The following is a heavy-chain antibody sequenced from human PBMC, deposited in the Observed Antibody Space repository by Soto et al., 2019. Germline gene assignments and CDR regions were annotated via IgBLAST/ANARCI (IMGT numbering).Heavy chain of an antibody. CDR2: LSTTGATT. J-gene: IGHJ2*01. V-gene: IGHV3-23*01. CDR3: TKDLSSGYYWYFDL. Sequence: PGGLMRVSCAASGFTFSGYSMNWVSQTTGKGLEWVSGLSTTGATTYSADSVKGRFNISRDNSKNTLYLEMNSLRVEDTAIYYYTKDLSSGYYWYFDLSGRGTLVTVSS. D-gene: IGHD3-22*01. CDR1: GFTFSGYS.